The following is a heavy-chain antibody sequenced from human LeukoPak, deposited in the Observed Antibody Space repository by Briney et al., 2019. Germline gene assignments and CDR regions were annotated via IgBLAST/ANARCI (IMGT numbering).Heavy chain of an antibody. CDR2: INADGTVT. J-gene: IGHJ4*02. Sequence: GGSLRLSCAASGFTFSKYWLLWVRQAPGKGLESVSRINADGTVTTYADSVKGRFTVSRDNADNTMFLQMNSVRDEDTAVYYCATKQWLAPPPDSWGQGTPVTVSS. CDR3: ATKQWLAPPPDS. CDR1: GFTFSKYW. D-gene: IGHD6-19*01. V-gene: IGHV3-74*01.